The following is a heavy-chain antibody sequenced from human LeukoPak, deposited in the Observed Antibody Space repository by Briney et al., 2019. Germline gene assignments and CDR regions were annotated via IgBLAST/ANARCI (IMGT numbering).Heavy chain of an antibody. Sequence: GGSLRLSCAASGFMFSSNWMSWVRLAPGKGLEWVANIKEDGTETYYVDSVKGRFTISRDNAKNSLYLQMNSLRVEDTAVYYCAKEGRSLQTCWGQGTLVTVSS. J-gene: IGHJ4*02. CDR2: IKEDGTET. CDR1: GFMFSSNW. CDR3: AKEGRSLQTC. V-gene: IGHV3-7*03. D-gene: IGHD5-24*01.